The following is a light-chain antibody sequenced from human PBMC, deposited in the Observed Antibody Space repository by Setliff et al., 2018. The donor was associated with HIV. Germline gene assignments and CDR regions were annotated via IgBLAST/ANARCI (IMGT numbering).Light chain of an antibody. Sequence: QSALTQPASVSGFPGQSITISCTGSSSDVGSYNYVSWYQQHPGKAPKLMISDVSKRPSGVSNRFSGSKSGNTASLTISGLQAEDEADYYCCSYAGSSTPYVFGTGTKVTVL. J-gene: IGLJ1*01. CDR1: SSDVGSYNY. CDR3: CSYAGSSTPYV. CDR2: DVS. V-gene: IGLV2-23*02.